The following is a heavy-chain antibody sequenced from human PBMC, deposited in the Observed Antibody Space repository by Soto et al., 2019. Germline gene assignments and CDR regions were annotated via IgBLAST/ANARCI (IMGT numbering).Heavy chain of an antibody. CDR1: GGSISHYY. Sequence: ETLSLTCTVSGGSISHYYWSWIRQPPGKGLEWIGYIFHSGNTNYNPSLKSRVTISVDTSKNRFSLKLSSVTAADTAVYYCARKSSTSDYWGQGTLVTVSS. CDR3: ARKSSTSDY. D-gene: IGHD2-2*01. V-gene: IGHV4-59*01. J-gene: IGHJ4*02. CDR2: IFHSGNT.